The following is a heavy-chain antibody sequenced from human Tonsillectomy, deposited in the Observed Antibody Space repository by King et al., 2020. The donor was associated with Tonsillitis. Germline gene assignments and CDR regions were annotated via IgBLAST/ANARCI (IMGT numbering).Heavy chain of an antibody. V-gene: IGHV1-2*02. Sequence: QLVQSGAEVKNPGASVKVSCKASGYTFTGYYFHWVRQAPGQGLEWMGWINPNNGGSNCAQKFQGRVTMTRDTSISTAYMELSSLRSDDTAVYYCARVQDGDYPGGFDYWGQGTLVTVSS. D-gene: IGHD4-17*01. CDR3: ARVQDGDYPGGFDY. CDR2: INPNNGGS. CDR1: GYTFTGYY. J-gene: IGHJ4*02.